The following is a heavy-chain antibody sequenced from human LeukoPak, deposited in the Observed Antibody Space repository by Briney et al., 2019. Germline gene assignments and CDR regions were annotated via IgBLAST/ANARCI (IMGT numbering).Heavy chain of an antibody. V-gene: IGHV1-2*02. J-gene: IGHJ4*02. CDR1: GYTFTGYY. Sequence: ASVKVSCKASGYTFTGYYMHWVRQAPGQGLEWMGWINPNSGGTNYAQKFQGRVTMTRDTSISTAYMELSRLRSDDTAVYYCARDSGYRSSTSCSHIFDYWGQGTLVTVSS. D-gene: IGHD2-2*01. CDR2: INPNSGGT. CDR3: ARDSGYRSSTSCSHIFDY.